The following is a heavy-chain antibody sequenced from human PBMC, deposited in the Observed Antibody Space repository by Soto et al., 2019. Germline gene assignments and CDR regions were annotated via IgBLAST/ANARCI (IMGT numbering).Heavy chain of an antibody. Sequence: EGSLRLSCAASGFTFSSYGMHWVCQAPGKGLEWVAVIRYDGSNKYYADSVKGRFTISRDNSKNTLYLQMNSLRAADTAVYYCARVRLMATAGTARHYFGLDVWGQGTTVTVSS. D-gene: IGHD5-18*01. CDR1: GFTFSSYG. CDR2: IRYDGSNK. V-gene: IGHV3-33*01. CDR3: ARVRLMATAGTARHYFGLDV. J-gene: IGHJ6*02.